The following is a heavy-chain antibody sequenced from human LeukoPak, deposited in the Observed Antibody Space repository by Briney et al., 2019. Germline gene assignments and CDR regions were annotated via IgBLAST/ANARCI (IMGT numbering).Heavy chain of an antibody. CDR3: AKAGSAAGDNWFDP. CDR1: GFTFSSDA. Sequence: GGSLRLSCISSGFTFSSDAMTWVRQAPGKGLEWVSGISWNSGSIGYADSVKGRFTISRDNAKNSLYLQMNSLRAEDTALYYCAKAGSAAGDNWFDPWGQGTLVTVSS. CDR2: ISWNSGSI. D-gene: IGHD6-13*01. J-gene: IGHJ5*02. V-gene: IGHV3-9*01.